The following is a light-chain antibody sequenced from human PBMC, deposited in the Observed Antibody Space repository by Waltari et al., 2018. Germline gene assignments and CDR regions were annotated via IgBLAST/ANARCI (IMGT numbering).Light chain of an antibody. J-gene: IGLJ1*01. V-gene: IGLV2-23*01. CDR1: SSDVGSYNL. CDR2: EGD. CDR3: CSYSGSTIRF. Sequence: QSALTQPASVSGSPGQSITISCTGTSSDVGSYNLVSWYQQHPGKAPKLMIYEGDKRPSGVSYRFSGSKSGNTASLTISGLQAEDEADYYCCSYSGSTIRFFGTGTKVTVL.